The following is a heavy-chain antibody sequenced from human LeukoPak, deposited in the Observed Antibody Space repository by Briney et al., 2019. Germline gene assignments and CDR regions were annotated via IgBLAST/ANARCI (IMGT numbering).Heavy chain of an antibody. V-gene: IGHV3-48*02. CDR1: GFTFSSYS. Sequence: GGSLRLSCAASGFTFSSYSMNWVRQAPGKGLEWVSYICNSSSTIYYPDSVNRLFTISRDNAKNSLYLQSNILRDEDTAVYYCTRGRVYCSGTSCYEDYWGQGTLVTVSS. CDR2: ICNSSSTI. CDR3: TRGRVYCSGTSCYEDY. D-gene: IGHD2-2*01. J-gene: IGHJ4*02.